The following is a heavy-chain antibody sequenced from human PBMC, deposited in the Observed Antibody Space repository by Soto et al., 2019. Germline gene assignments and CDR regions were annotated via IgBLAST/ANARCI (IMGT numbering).Heavy chain of an antibody. V-gene: IGHV4-39*01. CDR2: IYYSANR. J-gene: IGHJ4*02. D-gene: IGHD3-16*01. Sequence: SETLSLTCAVYGGSFSGYYWGWIRQSPGKGLEWIGSIYYSANRYYNPSLKSRVTISMDTSKNQFSLKLTSVTAADTAVYFCARPGEGMSPGDYWGPGTLVTVSS. CDR3: ARPGEGMSPGDY. CDR1: GGSFSGYY.